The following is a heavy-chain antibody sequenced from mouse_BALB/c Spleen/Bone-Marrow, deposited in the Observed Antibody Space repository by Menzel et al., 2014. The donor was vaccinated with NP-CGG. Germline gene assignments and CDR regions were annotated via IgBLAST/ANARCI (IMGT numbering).Heavy chain of an antibody. CDR1: GFTFTDYY. V-gene: IGHV7-3*02. Sequence: EVMLVESGGGLVQPGGSLRLSCATSGFTFTDYYMSWVRQPPGKALEWLGFIRNKANGYTTEYSASVKGRFTISRDNSHSILYLQMNTLRAEDSATYCCAVRGITTATGAMDYWGQGTSVTVSS. D-gene: IGHD1-2*01. CDR3: AVRGITTATGAMDY. J-gene: IGHJ4*01. CDR2: IRNKANGYTT.